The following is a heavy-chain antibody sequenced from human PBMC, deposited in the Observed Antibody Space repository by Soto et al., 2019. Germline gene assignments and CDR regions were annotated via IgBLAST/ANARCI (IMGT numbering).Heavy chain of an antibody. Sequence: QITLKESGPTLVKPTQTLTLTCTFSGFSLSTSGVGVGWIRQPPGKALEWLALIYWDDDKRYSPSLKSRLTLSKDTSKSQVVLTMTNMDPVDTATYYCAHTNTTKSNDYWGQGTLVTVSS. D-gene: IGHD1-1*01. CDR1: GFSLSTSGVG. J-gene: IGHJ4*02. CDR2: IYWDDDK. V-gene: IGHV2-5*02. CDR3: AHTNTTKSNDY.